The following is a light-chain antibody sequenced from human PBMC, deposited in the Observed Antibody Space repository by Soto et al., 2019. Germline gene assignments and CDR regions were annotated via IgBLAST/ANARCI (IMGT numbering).Light chain of an antibody. V-gene: IGKV3-11*01. CDR3: QQRSNWPGT. CDR1: QSVSRC. J-gene: IGKJ1*01. Sequence: ELVLTQSPATLSLFPGERATISCRASQSVSRCLAWYQQQPGPAPRVLIYDASNRATGIPARFSGSGSGTDFTLTISRLEPEDFAVYYCQQRSNWPGTFGQGTKVEI. CDR2: DAS.